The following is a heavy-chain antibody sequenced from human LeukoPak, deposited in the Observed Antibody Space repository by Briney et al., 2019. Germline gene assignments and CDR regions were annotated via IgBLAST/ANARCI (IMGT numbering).Heavy chain of an antibody. CDR3: IKDMGYCSGGSCYRWFDS. V-gene: IGHV3-48*01. CDR2: ISTSSSII. Sequence: PGGSLRLSCAASGFTFSSYSMSWVRQAPGKGLEWVSYISTSSSIIYYADSVKGRFTISRDDAKNSVSLQMNSLRAEDTAVNYCIKDMGYCSGGSCYRWFDSWGQGTLVTVSS. J-gene: IGHJ5*01. CDR1: GFTFSSYS. D-gene: IGHD2-15*01.